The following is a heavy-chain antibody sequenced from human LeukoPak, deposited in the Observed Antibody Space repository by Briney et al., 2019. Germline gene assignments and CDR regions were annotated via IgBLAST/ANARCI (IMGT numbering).Heavy chain of an antibody. CDR1: GFTFSSSV. D-gene: IGHD1-26*01. CDR2: ITTNGRRT. V-gene: IGHV3-64*04. Sequence: PGGSLRLSCSASGFTFSSSVMHWVRQAPGKGLEYVSAITTNGRRTYYADSVKGRFTISRDNSKITLYLQMNSLRAEDTAVYYCAKEAGRWELEWGQGTLVTVSS. J-gene: IGHJ4*02. CDR3: AKEAGRWELE.